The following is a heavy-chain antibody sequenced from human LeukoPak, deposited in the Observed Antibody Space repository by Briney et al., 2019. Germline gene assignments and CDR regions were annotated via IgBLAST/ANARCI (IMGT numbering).Heavy chain of an antibody. J-gene: IGHJ4*02. CDR1: GFTFSSYS. Sequence: GGSLRLSCAASGFTFSSYSMNWVRQAPGKGLEWISYIGISSGNTKYADSVKGRFTISGDKAKNSVYLQMNTLRVEDTAVYYCARDTKYAFDNWGQGTLVTVSS. CDR2: IGISSGNT. V-gene: IGHV3-48*01. D-gene: IGHD2-2*01. CDR3: ARDTKYAFDN.